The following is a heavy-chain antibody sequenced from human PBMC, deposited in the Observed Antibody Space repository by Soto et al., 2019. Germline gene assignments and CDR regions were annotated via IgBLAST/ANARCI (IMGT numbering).Heavy chain of an antibody. J-gene: IGHJ4*02. CDR2: IYHSGST. CDR1: GGSISSGGYS. D-gene: IGHD1-26*01. V-gene: IGHV4-30-2*02. CDR3: ARKVGATNFDY. Sequence: SETLSLTCAVSGGSISSGGYSWSWIRQPPGKGLEWIGYIYHSGSTYYNPSLKSRVTISVDTSKNQFSLKLSSVTAADTAVYYCARKVGATNFDYWGQGTLVTVSS.